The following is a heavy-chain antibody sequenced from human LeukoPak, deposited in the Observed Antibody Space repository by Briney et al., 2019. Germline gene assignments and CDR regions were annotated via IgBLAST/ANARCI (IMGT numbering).Heavy chain of an antibody. V-gene: IGHV4-4*07. D-gene: IGHD4-17*01. J-gene: IGHJ3*02. CDR2: IYTSWST. CDR3: ARDDYGDYATNAFDI. Sequence: SETVSLTCTVCVGSLSRYYWRGMRQPGGKGREWMGRIYTSWSTNYNPSLKSRVTMSVDAYKNQYSLKLSSVAAADTAVYYCARDDYGDYATNAFDIWGQGTMVTVSS. CDR1: VGSLSRYY.